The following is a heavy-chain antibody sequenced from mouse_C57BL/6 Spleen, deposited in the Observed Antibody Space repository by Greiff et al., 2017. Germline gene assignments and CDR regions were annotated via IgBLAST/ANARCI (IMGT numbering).Heavy chain of an antibody. Sequence: QVQLQQPGAELVKPGASVKLSCKASGYTFTSYWMQWVKQRPGQGLEWIGEIDPSDSYTNYNQKFKGTATLTVDTSSSTAYMQLSSLTSEDSAVYYCARHDYDGAWFAYWGQGTLVTVSA. CDR1: GYTFTSYW. CDR3: ARHDYDGAWFAY. J-gene: IGHJ3*01. V-gene: IGHV1-50*01. D-gene: IGHD2-4*01. CDR2: IDPSDSYT.